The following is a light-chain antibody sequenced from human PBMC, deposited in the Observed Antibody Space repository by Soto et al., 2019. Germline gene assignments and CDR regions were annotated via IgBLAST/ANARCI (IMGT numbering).Light chain of an antibody. Sequence: QSVLTQPPSVSATPGQRVTISCSGTYSNIGSNTVAWYQRLPGTAPKLLIYSNNERPSGVLDRFSGSKSDSSASLAISGLQSEDEADYYCAAWDDSLNSPRMLFGGGTKLTVL. J-gene: IGLJ2*01. CDR1: YSNIGSNT. CDR2: SNN. CDR3: AAWDDSLNSPRML. V-gene: IGLV1-44*01.